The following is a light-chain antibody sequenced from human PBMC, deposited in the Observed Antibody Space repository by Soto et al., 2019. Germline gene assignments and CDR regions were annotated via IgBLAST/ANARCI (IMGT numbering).Light chain of an antibody. CDR3: QQYNNWPPIT. J-gene: IGKJ5*01. CDR2: GAS. V-gene: IGKV3-15*01. CDR1: QSVSSE. Sequence: EKTMTQYPATLSVSPGERATLSWGASQSVSSELAWYQQKPGQAPRLLLYGASTRATGIPARFSGSGSGTEFTLLISSLQSADFGVYYCQQYNNWPPITFGQGPRLEIK.